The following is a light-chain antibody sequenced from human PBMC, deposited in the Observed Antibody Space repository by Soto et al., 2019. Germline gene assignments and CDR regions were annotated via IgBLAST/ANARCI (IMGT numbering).Light chain of an antibody. CDR1: QSISSY. V-gene: IGKV3-11*01. Sequence: EIVLTQSPATLSLSPGERATLSCRASQSISSYLAWYQQKPGQAPRLLIYDASNRATGIPARFSGSGSETYFTLTISSLELEDFAVYFCQHRSNWPPYTFGQGTKLEIE. CDR3: QHRSNWPPYT. CDR2: DAS. J-gene: IGKJ2*01.